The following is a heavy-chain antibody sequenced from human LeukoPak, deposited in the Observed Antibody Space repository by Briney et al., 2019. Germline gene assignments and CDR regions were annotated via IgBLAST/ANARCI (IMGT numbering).Heavy chain of an antibody. V-gene: IGHV3-30*18. CDR3: AKANYYFDY. J-gene: IGHJ4*02. CDR2: ISYDGSNK. Sequence: GRSLRLSCAAAGFTFSIYGMHWVRQAPGKGLEWVAVISYDGSNKYYADSVKGRFTISRDNSKNTLYLQMNSLRAEDTAVYYCAKANYYFDYWGQGTLVTVSS. D-gene: IGHD1-1*01. CDR1: GFTFSIYG.